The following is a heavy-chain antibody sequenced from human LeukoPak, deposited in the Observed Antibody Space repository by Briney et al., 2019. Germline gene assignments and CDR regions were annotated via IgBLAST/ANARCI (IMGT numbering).Heavy chain of an antibody. CDR3: ASYVGYDFWSGPDGYFDY. Sequence: ATVKISCKVSGYTFPDYYMHLVQQAPGKGLEWMGLVDPEDGETIYAEKFQGRVTITADTSTDTAYMELSSLRSEDTAVYYDASYVGYDFWSGPDGYFDYWGQGTLVTVSS. J-gene: IGHJ4*02. CDR2: VDPEDGET. CDR1: GYTFPDYY. V-gene: IGHV1-69-2*01. D-gene: IGHD3-3*01.